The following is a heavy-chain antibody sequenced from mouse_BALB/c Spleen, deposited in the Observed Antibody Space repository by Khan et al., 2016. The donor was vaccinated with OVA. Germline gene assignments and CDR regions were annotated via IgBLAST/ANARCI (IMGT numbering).Heavy chain of an antibody. V-gene: IGHV1S41*01. CDR3: ARDNYYGRTYYAMDY. CDR2: IGPGSGST. J-gene: IGHJ4*01. Sequence: DLVKPGASVKLSCKASGYTFTSYWINWIKQRPRQGLEWIGRIGPGSGSTYYNEVFKGKATLTVDTSSSTAYIQPSSLPSEDLAVYCCARDNYYGRTYYAMDYWGQGTSVTVSS. D-gene: IGHD1-1*01. CDR1: GYTFTSYW.